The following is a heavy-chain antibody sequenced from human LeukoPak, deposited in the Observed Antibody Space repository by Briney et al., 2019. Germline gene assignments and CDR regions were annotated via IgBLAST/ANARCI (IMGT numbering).Heavy chain of an antibody. CDR3: ARDYYDSSGYWFDP. Sequence: GGSLRLSCAASGFIVSSNYMSWVRQAPGKGLEWVSVISGGGITYYTDSVKGRFTISGDNSKNTLYLQMNSLRAEDTAVYYCARDYYDSSGYWFDPWGQGTLVTVSS. D-gene: IGHD3-22*01. V-gene: IGHV3-53*01. CDR2: ISGGGIT. CDR1: GFIVSSNY. J-gene: IGHJ5*02.